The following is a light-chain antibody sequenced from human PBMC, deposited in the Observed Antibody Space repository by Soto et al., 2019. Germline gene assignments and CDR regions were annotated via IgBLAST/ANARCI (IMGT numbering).Light chain of an antibody. J-gene: IGKJ1*01. CDR1: QSVSSNY. CDR2: GAS. V-gene: IGKV3-20*01. CDR3: QQYGSSPTWT. Sequence: ESVLTQSPGTLSLSPGERATLSCRASQSVSSNYLAWYQQKPGQAPRLLIYGASTRASGIPDRFSGSGSGTDFTLTISRLEPEDSAVYYCQQYGSSPTWTFXQGTKADIK.